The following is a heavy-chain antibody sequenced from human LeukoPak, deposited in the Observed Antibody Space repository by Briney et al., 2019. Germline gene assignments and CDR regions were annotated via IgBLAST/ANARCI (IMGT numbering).Heavy chain of an antibody. CDR3: ARGRGSYVEGNWFDP. J-gene: IGHJ5*02. CDR2: IGTAGDT. Sequence: GGSLRLSCAAPGFTFSSYDMHWVRQATGKGLEWVSAIGTAGDTYYPGSVKGRFTISRENAKNSLYLQMNSLRAGDTAVYYCARGRGSYVEGNWFDPWGQGTLVTVSS. D-gene: IGHD1-26*01. V-gene: IGHV3-13*01. CDR1: GFTFSSYD.